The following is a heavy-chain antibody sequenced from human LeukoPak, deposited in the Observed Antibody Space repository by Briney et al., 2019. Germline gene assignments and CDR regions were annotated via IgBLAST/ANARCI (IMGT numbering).Heavy chain of an antibody. Sequence: GSLRLSCAASGFTFDDSGMSWVRQAPGKGLEWVSGISWNGGSTGYADSVKGRFTISRDNAKNSLYLQMNSLRAEDTALYCCARETYYYDSSGSTRFDYWGQGTLVTVSS. CDR1: GFTFDDSG. CDR3: ARETYYYDSSGSTRFDY. D-gene: IGHD3-22*01. J-gene: IGHJ4*02. CDR2: ISWNGGST. V-gene: IGHV3-20*04.